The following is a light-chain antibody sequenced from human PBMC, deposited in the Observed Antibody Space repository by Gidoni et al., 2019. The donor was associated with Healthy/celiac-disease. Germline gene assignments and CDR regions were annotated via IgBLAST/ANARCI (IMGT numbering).Light chain of an antibody. Sequence: QMTQSPSTLSASVGDRVTITCRASHSISSWLAWYQQKPGKAPKLLIYKASSLESGVPSRFSGSGSGTEFTLTISSLQPDDFATYYCQQYNSYPLTFGQGTKVEIK. J-gene: IGKJ1*01. CDR3: QQYNSYPLT. CDR1: HSISSW. CDR2: KAS. V-gene: IGKV1-5*03.